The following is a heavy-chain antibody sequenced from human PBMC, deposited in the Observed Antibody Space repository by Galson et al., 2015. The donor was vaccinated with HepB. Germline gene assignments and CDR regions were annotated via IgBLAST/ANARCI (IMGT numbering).Heavy chain of an antibody. J-gene: IGHJ4*02. CDR2: ISKDGSNE. Sequence: SLRLSCAASGFIFSNYGMDWVRQAPGKGLEWAAHISKDGSNEYYADSVKGRFTISGDNSKNTLYLQSNSLRDEDTAVYYCAKVAGSPAYFDNWGQGTLVTVSS. CDR3: AKVAGSPAYFDN. CDR1: GFIFSNYG. V-gene: IGHV3-30*18. D-gene: IGHD6-13*01.